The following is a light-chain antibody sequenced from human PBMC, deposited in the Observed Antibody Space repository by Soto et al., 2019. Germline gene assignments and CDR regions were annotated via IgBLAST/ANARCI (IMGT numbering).Light chain of an antibody. CDR2: AVS. CDR3: LQHHSYPQT. CDR1: QGIKND. Sequence: DIQMTQSPSSLSASIGDRVTIACRASQGIKNDLAWYQQKPGKAPKRLIYAVSSLQSGVPSRFSGSGSETDFTLTISSLQPEDFATYYSLQHHSYPQTFGQGTKVEIK. V-gene: IGKV1-17*01. J-gene: IGKJ1*01.